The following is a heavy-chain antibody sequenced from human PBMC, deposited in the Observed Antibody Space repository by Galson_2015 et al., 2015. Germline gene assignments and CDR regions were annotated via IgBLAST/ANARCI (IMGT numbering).Heavy chain of an antibody. D-gene: IGHD1-26*01. V-gene: IGHV3-72*01. J-gene: IGHJ4*02. CDR2: SRNKANSYTT. Sequence: SLRLSCAASGLTLTDQYMEWVRQAPGKGLEWVGRSRNKANSYTTEYAASVKGRFTISRDDSKNSLYLQMNSLKSEDTAVYYCARGGKGSPLDYWGQGTRVTVSS. CDR1: GLTLTDQY. CDR3: ARGGKGSPLDY.